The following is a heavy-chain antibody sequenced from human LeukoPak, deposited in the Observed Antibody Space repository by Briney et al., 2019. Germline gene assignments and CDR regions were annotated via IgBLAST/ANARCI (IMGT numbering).Heavy chain of an antibody. CDR1: GGSFSGYY. D-gene: IGHD3-3*02. CDR3: ARGLPFSPAFDY. CDR2: INHSGST. V-gene: IGHV4-34*01. J-gene: IGHJ4*02. Sequence: PSETLSLTCAVYGGSFSGYYWSWIRQPPGKGLEWIGEINHSGSTNYNPSLKSRVTISVDTSKNQFSLKLSSVTAADTAVYYCARGLPFSPAFDYWGQGTLVTVSS.